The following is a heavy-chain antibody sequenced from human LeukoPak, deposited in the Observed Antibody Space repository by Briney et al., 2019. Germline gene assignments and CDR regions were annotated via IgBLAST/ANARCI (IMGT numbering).Heavy chain of an antibody. J-gene: IGHJ3*02. CDR2: IYSGGST. CDR3: AREVPYGGWYLSGPGGAFDI. D-gene: IGHD6-19*01. Sequence: PGGSLRLSCAASGLTFSSHWMHWVRQAPGKGLEWVSVIYSGGSTYYADSVKGRFTISRDNSKNTLYLQMNSLRAEDTAVYYCAREVPYGGWYLSGPGGAFDIWGQGTMVTVSS. CDR1: GLTFSSHW. V-gene: IGHV3-53*01.